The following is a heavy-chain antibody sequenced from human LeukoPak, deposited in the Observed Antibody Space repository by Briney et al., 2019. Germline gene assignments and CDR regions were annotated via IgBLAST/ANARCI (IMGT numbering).Heavy chain of an antibody. CDR1: GFTFSSYA. D-gene: IGHD2-21*02. Sequence: GGSLRLSCAASGFTFSSYAMSWVRQAPGKGLEWVSYISSSGSTIYYADSVKGRFTISRDNAKNSLYLQMNSLRAEDTAVYYCARVLGVTAGYYFDYWGQGTLVTVSS. CDR2: ISSSGSTI. CDR3: ARVLGVTAGYYFDY. V-gene: IGHV3-48*04. J-gene: IGHJ4*02.